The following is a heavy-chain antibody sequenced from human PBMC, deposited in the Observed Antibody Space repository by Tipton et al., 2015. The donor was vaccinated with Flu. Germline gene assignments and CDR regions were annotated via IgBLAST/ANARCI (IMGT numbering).Heavy chain of an antibody. CDR1: GGTFSSYA. CDR3: AKRFLPNNYYYYMDV. V-gene: IGHV1-69*06. CDR2: IIPIFGTA. J-gene: IGHJ6*03. Sequence: QSGAEVKKPGSSVKVSCKASGGTFSSYAISWVRQAPGQGLEWMGGIIPIFGTANYAQKFQGRVTITADKSTSTAYMELSSLRSEDTAVYYCAKRFLPNNYYYYMDVWGKGTPATVSS. D-gene: IGHD3-3*01.